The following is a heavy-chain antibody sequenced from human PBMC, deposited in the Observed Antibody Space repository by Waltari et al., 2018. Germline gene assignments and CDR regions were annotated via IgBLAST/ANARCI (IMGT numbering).Heavy chain of an antibody. CDR1: GFHLRGYS. CDR3: ARVIVYSDSPVCDF. D-gene: IGHD2-21*01. Sequence: EVQLVESGGGLVNPGGSLRRSCAACGFHLRGYSMTWVLQAPGKGLGWVSSISSADYSLDADSMKGRFIISRDNAKNSLYLQMNGLSGEDTAVYYCARVIVYSDSPVCDFWGQGTLVIVSS. J-gene: IGHJ4*01. CDR2: ISSADYS. V-gene: IGHV3-21*01.